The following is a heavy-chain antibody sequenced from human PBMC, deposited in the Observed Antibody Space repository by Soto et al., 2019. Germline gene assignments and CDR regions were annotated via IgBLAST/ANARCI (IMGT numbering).Heavy chain of an antibody. CDR1: GIAFRNYG. J-gene: IGHJ6*02. V-gene: IGHV3-30*18. CDR3: AKDRGQVRRYFGDVTDV. CDR2: ISDDGSYK. D-gene: IGHD3-9*01. Sequence: QVQLVESGGGVVQHGRSLGLSCAASGIAFRNYGMHWVRQAPGRGLEWVAVISDDGSYKNTADSVKGRFTISRDNSKNTLYLQMNSLRAEDTGVYYCAKDRGQVRRYFGDVTDVWGQGTTVTVSS.